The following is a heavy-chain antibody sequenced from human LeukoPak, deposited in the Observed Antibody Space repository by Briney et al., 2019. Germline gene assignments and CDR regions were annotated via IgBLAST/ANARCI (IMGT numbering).Heavy chain of an antibody. CDR1: GYTFTGYD. CDR2: MHPNSGDT. Sequence: ASVKVSCKTSGYTFTGYDINWVRQAAGQGFEWMGWMHPNSGDTGYAHNLQGRITITRDSSTATVFMELSSLRSEDTAMYYCARGRLNGNVDFWGQGTLVTVSS. J-gene: IGHJ4*02. CDR3: ARGRLNGNVDF. V-gene: IGHV1-8*01. D-gene: IGHD1-20*01.